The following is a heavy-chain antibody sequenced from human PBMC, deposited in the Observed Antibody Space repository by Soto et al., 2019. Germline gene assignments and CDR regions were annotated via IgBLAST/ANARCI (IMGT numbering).Heavy chain of an antibody. Sequence: QVQLVQSGAEVKKPGSSVKVSCKASGGTFSYSPVSWVRQAPGQGLEWMGGISPMFGTADYAQKFQGRVTITADESTSTTYMELRGLRSEDTAVYYCARALGSGSSFEHFHHWGQGTLVIVSS. D-gene: IGHD6-6*01. CDR3: ARALGSGSSFEHFHH. CDR1: GGTFSYSP. J-gene: IGHJ1*01. CDR2: ISPMFGTA. V-gene: IGHV1-69*01.